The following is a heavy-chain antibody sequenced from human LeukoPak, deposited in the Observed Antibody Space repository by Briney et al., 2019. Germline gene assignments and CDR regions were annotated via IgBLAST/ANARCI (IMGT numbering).Heavy chain of an antibody. CDR1: GFTFSNYI. Sequence: GGSLRLSCAASGFTFSNYIMNWVRQAPGKGLEWVSSISGSTSYIYYADSVKGRFTISRDNAESSLYLQMGRVRADDTAVYYCARAPGPYSTWGQGTLVTVSS. D-gene: IGHD5/OR15-5a*01. J-gene: IGHJ4*02. CDR3: ARAPGPYST. CDR2: ISGSTSYI. V-gene: IGHV3-21*01.